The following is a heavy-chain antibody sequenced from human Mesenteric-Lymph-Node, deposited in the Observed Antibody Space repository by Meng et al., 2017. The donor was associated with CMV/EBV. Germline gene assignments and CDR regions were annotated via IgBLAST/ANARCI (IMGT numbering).Heavy chain of an antibody. CDR3: ARASPYSSSWVDC. CDR1: GGSISSYY. CDR2: IYYSGST. V-gene: IGHV4-59*01. Sequence: CTVSGGSISSYYWSWIRQPPGKGLEWIGYIYYSGSTNYNPSLKSRVTISVDTSKNQFSLKLSSVTAADTAVYYCARASPYSSSWVDCWGQGTLVTVSS. D-gene: IGHD6-13*01. J-gene: IGHJ4*02.